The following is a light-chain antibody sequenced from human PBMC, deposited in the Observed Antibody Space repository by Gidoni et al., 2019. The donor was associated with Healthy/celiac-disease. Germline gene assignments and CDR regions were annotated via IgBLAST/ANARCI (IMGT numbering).Light chain of an antibody. Sequence: QSALTQPASVSGSPGQSITISCTGTSSDVGGYNYVSWYQQHPGKAPKLMIYDVSNRPSGVSNRFSGSKSGNTASLTISGLQAEDEAASSSTLVFGTGTKVTVL. V-gene: IGLV2-14*03. J-gene: IGLJ1*01. CDR1: SSDVGGYNY. CDR2: DVS. CDR3: TLV.